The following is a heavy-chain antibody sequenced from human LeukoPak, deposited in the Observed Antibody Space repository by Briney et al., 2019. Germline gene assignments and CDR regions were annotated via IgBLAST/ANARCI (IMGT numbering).Heavy chain of an antibody. V-gene: IGHV3-23*01. CDR2: ISGSGGST. CDR3: AKDLRITMVRGVMDV. J-gene: IGHJ6*04. Sequence: GGSLRLSCAASGFTFSSYAMNWVRQAPGKGLEWVSTISGSGGSTYYVDSVKGRFTISRDNSKNTLYLQMNSLRAEDTAVYYCAKDLRITMVRGVMDVWGKGTTVTVSS. D-gene: IGHD3-10*01. CDR1: GFTFSSYA.